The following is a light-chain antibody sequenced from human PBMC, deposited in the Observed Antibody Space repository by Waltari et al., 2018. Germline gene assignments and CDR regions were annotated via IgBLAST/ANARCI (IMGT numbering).Light chain of an antibody. J-gene: IGKJ1*01. V-gene: IGKV3-20*01. CDR2: GAS. CDR3: QHYGTSSWT. CDR1: QTISYTT. Sequence: EIVLTQSPGTLYLSPGDRATLSCRSSQTISYTTLAWYQQKPGQGPRLLIYGASNRPTGVPSRFSGSVSGQDFTLAISRLEPDDFAVYYCQHYGTSSWTFGQGTKVEVK.